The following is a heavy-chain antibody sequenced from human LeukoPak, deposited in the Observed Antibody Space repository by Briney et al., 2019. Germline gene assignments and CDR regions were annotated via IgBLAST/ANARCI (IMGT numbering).Heavy chain of an antibody. Sequence: PGGSLRLSCAASGFTFSSYSMNWVRQAPGKGLEWVSSISSSSSYIYYADSVKGRFTISRDNAKNSLYLQMNSLRAEDTAVYYCARDSGSWYPYYMDVWGKGTTVTVSS. J-gene: IGHJ6*03. CDR3: ARDSGSWYPYYMDV. CDR1: GFTFSSYS. V-gene: IGHV3-21*01. CDR2: ISSSSSYI. D-gene: IGHD6-13*01.